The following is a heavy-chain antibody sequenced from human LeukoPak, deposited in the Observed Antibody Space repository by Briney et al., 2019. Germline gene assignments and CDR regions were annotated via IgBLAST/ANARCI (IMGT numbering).Heavy chain of an antibody. Sequence: GASVKVSCKASGYTFTSYDINWVRQATGQGLEWLGWMSPNSGTTGYAQKFQGRVTITRNTSISTAYMELSSLRSEDTAVYYCAREDYYDSGSNDYWGQGTLVTVSS. J-gene: IGHJ4*02. D-gene: IGHD3-22*01. CDR3: AREDYYDSGSNDY. CDR1: GYTFTSYD. CDR2: MSPNSGTT. V-gene: IGHV1-8*03.